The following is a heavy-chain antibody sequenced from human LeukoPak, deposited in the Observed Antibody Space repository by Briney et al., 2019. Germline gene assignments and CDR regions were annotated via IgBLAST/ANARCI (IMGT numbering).Heavy chain of an antibody. CDR3: ARGMTTGWYNWFDP. CDR1: GFTFISYR. V-gene: IGHV3-74*01. CDR2: INSDGSST. J-gene: IGHJ5*02. Sequence: GGALRLSCAAPGFTFISYRLHLVRQAPGKGLGFVSRINSDGSSTTYADSVKGRFTISRDNAKNTLYLQMNSLRAEDTAVYYCARGMTTGWYNWFDPWGQGTLVTVSS. D-gene: IGHD4-11*01.